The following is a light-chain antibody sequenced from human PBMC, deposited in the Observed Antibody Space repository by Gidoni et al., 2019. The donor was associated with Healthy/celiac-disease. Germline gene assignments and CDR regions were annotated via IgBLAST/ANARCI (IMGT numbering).Light chain of an antibody. CDR2: WAS. Sequence: DIVMTQSPDSLDVSLGERATINCKSSQSVLYSSNNNNYLAWYQQKPGQPPKLLIYWASTRESGVPDRFSGSGSGTDFTLTISSLQAEDVAVYYCQQYYSTPPRTFGRGTKVEIK. CDR3: QQYYSTPPRT. CDR1: QSVLYSSNNNNY. V-gene: IGKV4-1*01. J-gene: IGKJ4*01.